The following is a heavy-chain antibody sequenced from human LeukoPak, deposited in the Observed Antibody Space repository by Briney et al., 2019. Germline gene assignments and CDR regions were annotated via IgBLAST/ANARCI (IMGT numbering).Heavy chain of an antibody. D-gene: IGHD3-10*01. CDR1: GGSISSYY. CDR3: ARDLLTGITRGGL. V-gene: IGHV4-59*01. CDR2: IYYSGST. Sequence: PSETLSLTCTVSGGSISSYYWSWIWQPPGKGLEWIGYIYYSGSTNYNPSLKSRVTISVDTSKNQFSLKLSSVTAADTAVYYCARDLLTGITRGGLWGQGTLVTVSS. J-gene: IGHJ4*02.